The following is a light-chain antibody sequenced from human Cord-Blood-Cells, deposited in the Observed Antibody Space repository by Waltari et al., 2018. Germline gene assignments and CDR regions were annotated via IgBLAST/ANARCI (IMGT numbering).Light chain of an antibody. V-gene: IGLV2-14*01. J-gene: IGLJ2*01. CDR1: SSDFGGYNY. CDR2: DVS. Sequence: QSALTQPASVSGSPGQSITISCTGTSSDFGGYNYVSWYQQHPGKAPKLMIYDVSNRPSGVSNRFSGSKSGNTASLTISGLQAEDEADYYCGSYTSSSTVVFGGGTKLTVL. CDR3: GSYTSSSTVV.